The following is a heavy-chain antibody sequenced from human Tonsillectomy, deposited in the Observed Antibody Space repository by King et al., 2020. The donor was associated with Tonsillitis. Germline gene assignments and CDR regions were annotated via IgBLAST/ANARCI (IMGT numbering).Heavy chain of an antibody. CDR1: GFTVSSNY. D-gene: IGHD1-26*01. CDR3: ASLKSGSHLDY. CDR2: ICRGGST. J-gene: IGHJ4*02. V-gene: IGHV3-66*01. Sequence: VQLVESGGGLVQPGGSLRLSCAASGFTVSSNYMSWVRQAPGKGLEWVSVICRGGSTSYTDSVKGRFTISRDNSQNTLYLQMNSLRAEDTAVYYCASLKSGSHLDYWGQGTLVTVSS.